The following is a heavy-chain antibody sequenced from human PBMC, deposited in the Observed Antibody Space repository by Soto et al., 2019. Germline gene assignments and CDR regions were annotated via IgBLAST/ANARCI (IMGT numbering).Heavy chain of an antibody. J-gene: IGHJ5*02. CDR2: LYYIGST. V-gene: IGHV4-31*03. D-gene: IGHD3-10*01. CDR3: ARSAIWFGSNWFDP. Sequence: SETLSLSCTVSGGSISSGGYYWSWIRQHPGKGLEWIGYLYYIGSTYYNPSLKSRVTISVDTSKNQFSLKLSSVTAADTAVYYCARSAIWFGSNWFDPWGQGTLVTVSS. CDR1: GGSISSGGYY.